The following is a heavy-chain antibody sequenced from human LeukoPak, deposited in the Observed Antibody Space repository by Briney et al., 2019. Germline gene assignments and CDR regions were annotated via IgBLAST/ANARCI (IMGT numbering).Heavy chain of an antibody. CDR1: GGSISSGGYS. CDR2: IYNSGST. J-gene: IGHJ4*02. Sequence: SETLSLTCAVSGGSISSGGYSWNWIRRPPGKGLEWIGYIYNSGSTSYNPSLKSRVSLSVDTSKNLFSLTLNSMTAADTAVYYCARGWGPAYCGGDCHRHFDYWGQGTLVTVSS. CDR3: ARGWGPAYCGGDCHRHFDY. D-gene: IGHD2-21*02. V-gene: IGHV4-30-4*07.